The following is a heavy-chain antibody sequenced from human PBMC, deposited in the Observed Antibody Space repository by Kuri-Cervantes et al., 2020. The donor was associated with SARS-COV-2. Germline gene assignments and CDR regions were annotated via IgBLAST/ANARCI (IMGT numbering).Heavy chain of an antibody. CDR1: GGTISSSA. V-gene: IGHV1-69*05. J-gene: IGHJ4*02. CDR2: FIPIFGST. CDR3: ATKDYYGNSGYNY. Sequence: SSVNVSCKAGGTISSSAISWVRQAAGEGLEWLGGFIPIFGSTHFAQKFQGRLTITTDGSTSTAYMELSSLRSDDTAFYYCATKDYYGNSGYNYWGQGTLVTVSS. D-gene: IGHD3-22*01.